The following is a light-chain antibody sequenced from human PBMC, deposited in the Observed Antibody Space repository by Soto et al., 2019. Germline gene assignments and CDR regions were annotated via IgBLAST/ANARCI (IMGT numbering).Light chain of an antibody. J-gene: IGKJ1*01. Sequence: EIVMTQSPLSLTVTPGEPASISCKSSQSLQHNNGNTLLDWYMQKPGQSPQLLIYLASRRAPGAPDRVSGSGSGTDFTLRISTVEADDAAIYYCMQDLQTPLTFGQGTKLEI. CDR3: MQDLQTPLT. V-gene: IGKV2-28*01. CDR2: LAS. CDR1: QSLQHNNGNTL.